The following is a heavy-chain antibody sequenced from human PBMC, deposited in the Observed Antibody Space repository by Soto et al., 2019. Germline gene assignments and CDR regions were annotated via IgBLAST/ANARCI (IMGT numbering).Heavy chain of an antibody. J-gene: IGHJ5*02. CDR2: INPNSGGT. Sequence: ASVKVSCKASGYTFTGYYMHWVRQAPGQGLEWMGWINPNSGGTNYAQKFQGRVTMTRDTSISTAYMELSRLRSDDTAVYYCARDGGVLEYSSSSWFDPWGQGTLVTVSS. CDR1: GYTFTGYY. V-gene: IGHV1-2*02. CDR3: ARDGGVLEYSSSSWFDP. D-gene: IGHD6-13*01.